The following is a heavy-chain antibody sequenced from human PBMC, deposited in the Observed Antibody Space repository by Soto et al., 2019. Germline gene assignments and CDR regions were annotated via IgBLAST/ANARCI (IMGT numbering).Heavy chain of an antibody. D-gene: IGHD6-13*01. J-gene: IGHJ6*02. CDR1: GYSFTTYW. CDR2: IYPGDSDT. CDR3: ASTKIYSSSWYYGMDV. V-gene: IGHV5-51*01. Sequence: PGESLKISCKGSGYSFTTYWIGWVRQMPGKGLERMGIIYPGDSDTRYSPSFQGQVTISADKSISTAYLQWSSLKASDTAMYYCASTKIYSSSWYYGMDVWGQGTTVTVSS.